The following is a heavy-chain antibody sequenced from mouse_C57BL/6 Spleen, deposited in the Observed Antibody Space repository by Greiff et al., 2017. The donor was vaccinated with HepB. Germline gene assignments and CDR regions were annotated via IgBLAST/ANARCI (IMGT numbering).Heavy chain of an antibody. CDR3: ARSLGHFDY. D-gene: IGHD4-1*01. CDR2: IDPSDSYT. CDR1: GYTFTSYW. J-gene: IGHJ2*01. Sequence: QVQLQQPGAELVKPGASVKLSCKASGYTFTSYWMQWVKQRPGQGLEWIGEIDPSDSYTNYNQKFKGKATLTVDTSSSQAYMQLSSLTSEDSAVYYCARSLGHFDYWGQGTTLTVSS. V-gene: IGHV1-50*01.